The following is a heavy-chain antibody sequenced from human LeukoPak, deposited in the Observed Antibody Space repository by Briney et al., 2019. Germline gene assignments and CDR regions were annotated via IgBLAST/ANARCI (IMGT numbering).Heavy chain of an antibody. CDR1: VGTFSSYD. V-gene: IGHV1-69*06. CDR3: AGGRTDIVVVPATLRNYYFDY. Sequence: SVKVSCKASVGTFSSYDISWVRQAPGQGLEWMGGIMPMFGKANYAQKFQGRVTTTADKATSTAYMELSSLRSEDTAVYYCAGGRTDIVVVPATLRNYYFDYWGQGTLVTVSS. J-gene: IGHJ4*02. CDR2: IMPMFGKA. D-gene: IGHD2-2*01.